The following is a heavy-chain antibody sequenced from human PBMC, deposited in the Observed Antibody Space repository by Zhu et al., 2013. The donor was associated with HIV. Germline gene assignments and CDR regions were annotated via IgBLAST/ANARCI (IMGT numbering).Heavy chain of an antibody. CDR2: IIPMFGTA. V-gene: IGHV1-69*01. D-gene: IGHD2-15*01. CDR3: ARELRYCSGGSCKSGYFDL. CDR1: GGTFSSYG. J-gene: IGHJ2*01. Sequence: QVQLVQSGAEVKKPGSSVKVSCKASGGTFSSYGISWVRQAPGQGLEWMGGIIPMFGTANYAQKFQARVTITADESTSTAYMELSSLRSEDTAVYYCARELRYCSGGSCKSGYFDLVGPWHPWSLSPQ.